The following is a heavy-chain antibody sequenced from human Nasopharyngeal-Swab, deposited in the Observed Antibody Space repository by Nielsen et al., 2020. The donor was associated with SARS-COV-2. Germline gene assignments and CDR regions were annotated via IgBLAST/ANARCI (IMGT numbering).Heavy chain of an antibody. CDR3: ARGRYCSSTSCFDYYGMDV. CDR2: IYYSGST. Sequence: WIRQPPGKGLEWIGYIYYSGSTYYNPSLKSRVTISVDTSKNQFSLKLSSVTAADTAVYYYARGRYCSSTSCFDYYGMDVWGQGTTVTVSS. D-gene: IGHD2-2*01. J-gene: IGHJ6*02. V-gene: IGHV4-31*02.